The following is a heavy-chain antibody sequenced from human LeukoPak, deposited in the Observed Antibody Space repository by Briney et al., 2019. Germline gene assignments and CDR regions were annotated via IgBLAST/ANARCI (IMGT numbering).Heavy chain of an antibody. V-gene: IGHV4-31*03. D-gene: IGHD3-16*02. J-gene: IGHJ5*02. CDR1: GGSISSGGYY. CDR2: IYYSGST. CDR3: ARMAFGGVIVTPGSPAWFDP. Sequence: SQTLSLTCTVSGGSISSGGYYWSWIRQHPGKGLEWIGYIYYSGSTYYNPSLKSRVTISVDTSKNLFSLKLSSVTAADTAVYYCARMAFGGVIVTPGSPAWFDPWGQGTLVTVSS.